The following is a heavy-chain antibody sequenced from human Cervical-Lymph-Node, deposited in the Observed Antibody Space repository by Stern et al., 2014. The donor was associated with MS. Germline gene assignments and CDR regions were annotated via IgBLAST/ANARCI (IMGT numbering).Heavy chain of an antibody. CDR3: ARDYEDTSMLFDH. V-gene: IGHV3-30*03. D-gene: IGHD2-8*01. CDR1: GFTFSSYG. J-gene: IGHJ4*02. CDR2: ISYDGNHK. Sequence: VQLVESGGAVVQPGRSLRLSCAASGFTFSSYGMHWVRQAPGKGLEWVTVISYDGNHKYYAASVKGRFPISRDNSNNTLHLQMNSVTPDDTAIYYCARDYEDTSMLFDHWGQGTLVTVSS.